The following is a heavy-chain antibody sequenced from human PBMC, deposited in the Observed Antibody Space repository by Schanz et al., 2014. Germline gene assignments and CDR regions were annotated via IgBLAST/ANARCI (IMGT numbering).Heavy chain of an antibody. V-gene: IGHV1-2*06. Sequence: QVQLVQSGSELKKPGASVKVSCKASGYTFTSYAMNFFLPSPFPGLEWMGLLLPPSGDTHSAQKFQGRVTMTWDRSISTANMELSRLRSDDTAVYYCARENKDYDSILNKFFHYGLDLWGQGTTVTVSS. D-gene: IGHD3-3*02. CDR1: GYTFTSYA. CDR3: ARENKDYDSILNKFFHYGLDL. CDR2: LLPPSGDT. J-gene: IGHJ6*02.